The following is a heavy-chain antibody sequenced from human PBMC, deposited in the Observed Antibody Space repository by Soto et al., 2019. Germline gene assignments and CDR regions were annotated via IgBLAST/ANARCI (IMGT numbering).Heavy chain of an antibody. D-gene: IGHD6-13*01. V-gene: IGHV1-18*01. Sequence: ASVKVSCKASGYTFTSYGISWVRQAPGQGLEWMGWISAYNGNTNYAQKLQGRVTMTTDTSTSTAYMELRSLRSDDTAVYYCARDPASSSWYVGTFDYWGQGTLVTVSS. CDR3: ARDPASSSWYVGTFDY. CDR2: ISAYNGNT. CDR1: GYTFTSYG. J-gene: IGHJ4*02.